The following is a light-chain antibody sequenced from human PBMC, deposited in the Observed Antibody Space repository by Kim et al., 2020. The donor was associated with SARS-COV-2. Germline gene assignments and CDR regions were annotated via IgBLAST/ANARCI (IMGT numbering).Light chain of an antibody. Sequence: GQTVTIPCSGSSSNIGKNQVNWYQQLPGTAPKFLIYSTNQRPSGVPYRFSGSGSGTSGSLAISGLQSEDEADYYCAAWDDTLNAVVFGGGTKLTVL. V-gene: IGLV1-44*01. CDR2: STN. J-gene: IGLJ2*01. CDR1: SSNIGKNQ. CDR3: AAWDDTLNAVV.